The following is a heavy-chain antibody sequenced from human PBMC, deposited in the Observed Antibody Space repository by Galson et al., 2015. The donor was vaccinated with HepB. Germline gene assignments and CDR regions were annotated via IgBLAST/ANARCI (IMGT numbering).Heavy chain of an antibody. CDR3: ARVSRGAGIDAFDI. V-gene: IGHV1-69*13. CDR1: GGPLSSYA. Sequence: SVKVSCKASGGPLSSYAISWVRQAPGQGLEWMGGIIPIFGTANYAQKFQGRVTITADESTSTAYMELSSLRSEDTAVYYCARVSRGAGIDAFDIWGQGTMVTVSS. CDR2: IIPIFGTA. J-gene: IGHJ3*02. D-gene: IGHD6-13*01.